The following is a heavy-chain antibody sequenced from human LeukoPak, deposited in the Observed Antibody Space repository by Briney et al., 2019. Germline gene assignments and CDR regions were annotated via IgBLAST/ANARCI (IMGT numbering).Heavy chain of an antibody. CDR3: ALLAAGSYQFAYFDY. J-gene: IGHJ4*02. V-gene: IGHV1-18*01. D-gene: IGHD6-13*01. CDR2: ISAYNGNT. CDR1: GYTFTSYG. Sequence: GASVKVSCKASGYTFTSYGISWVRQAPGQGLEWMGWISAYNGNTNHAQKLQGRVTMTTDTSTSTAYMELRSLRSDDTAVYYCALLAAGSYQFAYFDYWGRGTLVTVSS.